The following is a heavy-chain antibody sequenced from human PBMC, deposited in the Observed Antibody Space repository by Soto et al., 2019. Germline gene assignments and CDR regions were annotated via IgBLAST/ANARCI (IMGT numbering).Heavy chain of an antibody. J-gene: IGHJ4*02. Sequence: XGSLGLTFAGSGFTFNMYWMHWVRQVPGKGPVWVALIYNDGTYADYADSVKGRFTISRDNAKDTLYLQMNDLRAEDSALYHCTRGHRATSAGTSANWGQGTLVTVSS. V-gene: IGHV3-74*01. CDR2: IYNDGTYA. CDR1: GFTFNMYW. CDR3: TRGHRATSAGTSAN. D-gene: IGHD6-13*01.